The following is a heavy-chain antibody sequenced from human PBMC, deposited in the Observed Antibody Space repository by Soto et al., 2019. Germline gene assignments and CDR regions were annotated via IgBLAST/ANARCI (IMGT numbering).Heavy chain of an antibody. CDR3: ARDKITGLFDY. Sequence: QVQLQQWGAGLLKPSETLSLTCAVYGGSFSGYYWTWIRQPPGTGLEWIGEINHSGSTNYNPSLKIRVIISVDTSQNQFSLKLISVTAADTAVYYCARDKITGLFDYWGQGTLVTVSS. CDR1: GGSFSGYY. CDR2: INHSGST. V-gene: IGHV4-34*01. J-gene: IGHJ4*02. D-gene: IGHD2-8*02.